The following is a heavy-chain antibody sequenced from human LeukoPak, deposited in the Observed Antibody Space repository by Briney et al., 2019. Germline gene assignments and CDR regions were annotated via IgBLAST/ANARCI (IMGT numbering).Heavy chain of an antibody. CDR3: ARGRGPNYVWGSYRYCGYFDY. CDR1: GGSFSGYY. Sequence: PSETLSLTCAVYGGSFSGYYWSWIRQPPGKGLEWIGEINHSGSTNYNPSLKSRVTISVDTSKNQFSLKLSSVTAADTAVYYCARGRGPNYVWGSYRYCGYFDYWGQGTLVTVSS. V-gene: IGHV4-34*01. D-gene: IGHD3-16*02. CDR2: INHSGST. J-gene: IGHJ4*02.